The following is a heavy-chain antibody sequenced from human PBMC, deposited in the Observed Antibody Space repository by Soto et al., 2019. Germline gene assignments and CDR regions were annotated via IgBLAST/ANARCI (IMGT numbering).Heavy chain of an antibody. V-gene: IGHV5-51*01. D-gene: IGHD2-8*01. J-gene: IGHJ6*02. CDR2: IYPGDSDT. Sequence: GWIRKPPGKGLEWMGIIYPGDSDTRYSPSFQGQVTISADKSISTAYLQWSSLKASDTAMYYCARAGYCTNGVCINYGMDVWGQGTTVTVSS. CDR3: ARAGYCTNGVCINYGMDV.